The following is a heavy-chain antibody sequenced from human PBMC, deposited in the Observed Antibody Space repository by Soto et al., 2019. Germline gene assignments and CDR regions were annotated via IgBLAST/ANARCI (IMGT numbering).Heavy chain of an antibody. J-gene: IGHJ4*02. CDR2: INQDGSGG. V-gene: IGHV3-7*03. D-gene: IGHD2-21*01. CDR3: ASRGSAVIHFGS. Sequence: GSLRLSCEASGFTFSDYWMSWVRQAPGKGLEWVGNINQDGSGGYYVDSLKGRFTISRDNAKNSLFLQMNNLRAEDTAVYYCASRGSAVIHFGSWGQGTLVTISS. CDR1: GFTFSDYW.